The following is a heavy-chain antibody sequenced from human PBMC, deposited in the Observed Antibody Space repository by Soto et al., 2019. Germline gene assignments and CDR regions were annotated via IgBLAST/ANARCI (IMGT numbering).Heavy chain of an antibody. CDR2: IFHSGST. Sequence: PSETLSLTCTVSVGSFRDDGYSWNWILQSPGKGLEWIGCIFHSGSTLYSPSLKSRVSMSLDVSKNQFSLALTSVTAADTAVYYCATSSSGWPDWFDPWSPGSLVTVSS. D-gene: IGHD6-19*01. V-gene: IGHV4-30-2*06. CDR1: VGSFRDDGYS. J-gene: IGHJ5*02. CDR3: ATSSSGWPDWFDP.